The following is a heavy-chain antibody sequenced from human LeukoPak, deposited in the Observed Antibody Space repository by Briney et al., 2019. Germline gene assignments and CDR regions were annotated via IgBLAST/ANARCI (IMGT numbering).Heavy chain of an antibody. CDR2: INWNGGST. CDR3: AREGSYGSGTNWFDP. V-gene: IGHV3-20*04. CDR1: GFTVSSNY. Sequence: GGSLRLSCAASGFTVSSNYMSWVRQAPGKGLEWVSGINWNGGSTGYADSVKGRFTISRDNAKNSLYLQMNSLRAEDTALYYCAREGSYGSGTNWFDPWGQGTLVTVSS. D-gene: IGHD3-10*01. J-gene: IGHJ5*02.